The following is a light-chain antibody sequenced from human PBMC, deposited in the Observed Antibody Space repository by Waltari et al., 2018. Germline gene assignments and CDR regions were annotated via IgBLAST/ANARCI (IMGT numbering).Light chain of an antibody. V-gene: IGKV4-1*01. Sequence: DVVMTQSPDSLAVSLGERATINCKSSQSLLYTSNNKNYLAWYQQKPGQPPKILIYWASIRESGVPDRFSGSGSGTGFTLTISGLQAEDVASYFCLQYLHTPRTFGQGTKVEIK. CDR3: LQYLHTPRT. CDR1: QSLLYTSNNKNY. CDR2: WAS. J-gene: IGKJ1*01.